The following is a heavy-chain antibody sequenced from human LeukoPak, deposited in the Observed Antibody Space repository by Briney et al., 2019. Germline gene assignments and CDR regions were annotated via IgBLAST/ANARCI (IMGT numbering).Heavy chain of an antibody. J-gene: IGHJ4*02. CDR2: IYHSGST. Sequence: SETLSLTCTVSGYSISSGYYWGWIRQPPGKGLEWIGSIYHSGSTYYNPSLKSRVTISVDTSKNQFSLKLSSVTAAETAVHYCARRRSPGDFDYWGQGTLVTVSS. V-gene: IGHV4-38-2*02. CDR1: GYSISSGYY. D-gene: IGHD1-26*01. CDR3: ARRRSPGDFDY.